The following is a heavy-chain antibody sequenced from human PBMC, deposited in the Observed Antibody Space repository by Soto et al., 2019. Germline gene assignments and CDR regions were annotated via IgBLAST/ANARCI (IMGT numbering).Heavy chain of an antibody. CDR3: ARGDYYDTSGPFSDAFDI. CDR1: GFTFSRYW. CDR2: IKQDGSEK. D-gene: IGHD3-22*01. V-gene: IGHV3-7*04. J-gene: IGHJ3*02. Sequence: PGGSLRLSCAASGFTFSRYWVSWVRQAPGKGLEWVANIKQDGSEKWYVDSVKGRFTISRDNAKNSLYLQMISLRDEDTGVYYCARGDYYDTSGPFSDAFDIWGQGTKVTVSS.